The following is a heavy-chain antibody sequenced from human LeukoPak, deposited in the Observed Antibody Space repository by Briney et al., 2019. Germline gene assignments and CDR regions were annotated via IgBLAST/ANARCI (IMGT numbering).Heavy chain of an antibody. CDR1: GGSMSPYY. V-gene: IGHV4-59*08. CDR3: ARSFAYSSSRFDP. CDR2: IHYGGSS. Sequence: KSSETLSLTCSVSGGSMSPYYWNWIRQPPGKGLEWVGYIHYGGSSNYNPSLKSRVTISLDTSKNQVSLKLTSVTAADTAVYYCARSFAYSSSRFDPWGQGTLDTVSS. D-gene: IGHD6-13*01. J-gene: IGHJ5*02.